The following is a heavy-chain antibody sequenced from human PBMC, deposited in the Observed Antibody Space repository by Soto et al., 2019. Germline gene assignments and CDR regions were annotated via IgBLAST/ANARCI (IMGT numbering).Heavy chain of an antibody. Sequence: SETLSLTCTVSGGSINRYYWSWIRQAPGKRLEWIWYIYYNGNIDYNPSLKSRVTMSVDTSKNQFFLQLSSVTAADTAVYFCTRDLNRVFDFWGLGKLVT. CDR3: TRDLNRVFDF. CDR2: IYYNGNI. CDR1: GGSINRYY. V-gene: IGHV4-59*01. J-gene: IGHJ4*02. D-gene: IGHD3-10*01.